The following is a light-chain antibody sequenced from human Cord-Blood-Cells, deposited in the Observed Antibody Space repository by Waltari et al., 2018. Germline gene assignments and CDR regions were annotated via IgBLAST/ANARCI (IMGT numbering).Light chain of an antibody. J-gene: IGLJ1*01. CDR2: YDS. CDR1: IIGRKS. CDR3: QVWDSSSDHPV. Sequence: SYVLTHPPSVPVAPGTTARITSGENIIGRKSVHWYQQKPGQAPVLVSYYDSDRPSGIPERFSGSNSGNTATLTISRVEAGDEADYYCQVWDSSSDHPVFGTGTKVTVL. V-gene: IGLV3-21*04.